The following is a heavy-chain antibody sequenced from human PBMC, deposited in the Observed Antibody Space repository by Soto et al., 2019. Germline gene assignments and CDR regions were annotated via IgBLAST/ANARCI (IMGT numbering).Heavy chain of an antibody. CDR3: ARAGGVGGVSVGDIVVVVAAIFRRYYYYGMDV. V-gene: IGHV1-69*13. J-gene: IGHJ6*02. D-gene: IGHD2-15*01. CDR2: IIPIFGTA. CDR1: GGTFSSYA. Sequence: GASVKVSCKASGGTFSSYAISWVRQAPGQGLEWMGGIIPIFGTANYAQKFQGRVTITADESTSTAYMELSSLRSEDTAVYYCARAGGVGGVSVGDIVVVVAAIFRRYYYYGMDVWGQGTTVTVSS.